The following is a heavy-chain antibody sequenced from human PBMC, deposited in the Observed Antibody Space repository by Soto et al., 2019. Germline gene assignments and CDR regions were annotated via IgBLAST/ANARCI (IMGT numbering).Heavy chain of an antibody. CDR2: INHSASS. Sequence: QVQLRQWGAGLLKPSETLVLTCAVSGGSFTDYYWGWIRQSPGKGLEWIGEINHSASSTYNPSLASRVTIFVDTSKKQFDLRLTSVTAADTAMYYCARGEYDSSGLYSWAQLGFDVWGQGTTVTVSS. D-gene: IGHD3-22*01. J-gene: IGHJ6*02. CDR1: GGSFTDYY. V-gene: IGHV4-34*01. CDR3: ARGEYDSSGLYSWAQLGFDV.